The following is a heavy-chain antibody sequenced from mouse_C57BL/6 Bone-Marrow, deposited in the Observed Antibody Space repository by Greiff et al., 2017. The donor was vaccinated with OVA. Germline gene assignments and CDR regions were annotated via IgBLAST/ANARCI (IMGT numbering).Heavy chain of an antibody. CDR3: ARDAATAWYFDV. CDR2: SRNKANDYTT. CDR1: GFTFSDFY. D-gene: IGHD1-2*01. Sequence: EVMLVESGGGLVQSGRSLRLSCATSGFTFSDFYMEWVRQAPGKGLEWIAASRNKANDYTTEYSASVKGRFIVSRDTSQSILYLQMNALRAEDTAIYYCARDAATAWYFDVWGTGTTVTVAS. V-gene: IGHV7-1*01. J-gene: IGHJ1*03.